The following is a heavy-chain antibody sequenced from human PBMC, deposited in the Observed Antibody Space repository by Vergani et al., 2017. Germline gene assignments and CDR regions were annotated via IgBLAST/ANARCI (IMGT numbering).Heavy chain of an antibody. CDR2: IYYSGST. D-gene: IGHD4-17*01. CDR3: ARDRGYYGDYQYYYYYYGMDV. J-gene: IGHJ6*02. CDR1: GGSFSGYY. V-gene: IGHV4-34*01. Sequence: QVQLQQWGAGLLKPSETLSLTCAVYGGSFSGYYWSWIRQPPGKGLEWIGYIYYSGSTYYNPSLKSRVTISVDTSKNQFSLKLSSVTAADTAVYYCARDRGYYGDYQYYYYYYGMDVWGQGTTVTVSS.